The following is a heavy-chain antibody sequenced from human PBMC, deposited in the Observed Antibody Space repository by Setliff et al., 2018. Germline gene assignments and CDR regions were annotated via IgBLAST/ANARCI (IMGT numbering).Heavy chain of an antibody. J-gene: IGHJ6*03. V-gene: IGHV1-69*13. D-gene: IGHD5-18*01. CDR3: VREGVDTRSSTDYRYYMDV. Sequence: GASVKVSCKASGGTFTKYGISWVRQAPGQGLEWVGGTIPMFGTTNYARKFQGRVTIISDESTSTAYMQLSSLGSEDTAVYYCVREGVDTRSSTDYRYYMDVWG. CDR1: GGTFTKYG. CDR2: TIPMFGTT.